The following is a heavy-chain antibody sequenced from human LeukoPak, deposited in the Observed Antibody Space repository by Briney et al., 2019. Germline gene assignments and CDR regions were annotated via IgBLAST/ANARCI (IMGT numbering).Heavy chain of an antibody. Sequence: GGSLRLSCAASGFTFSSYSMNWVRQAPGKGLEWVSYISSSSSTIYYADSVKGRFTISRDNAKNSLYLQMNSLRAEDTAVYYCARCSSGWYDYYYYGMDVWGQGTTVTVSS. CDR2: ISSSSSTI. J-gene: IGHJ6*02. V-gene: IGHV3-48*01. CDR3: ARCSSGWYDYYYYGMDV. CDR1: GFTFSSYS. D-gene: IGHD6-19*01.